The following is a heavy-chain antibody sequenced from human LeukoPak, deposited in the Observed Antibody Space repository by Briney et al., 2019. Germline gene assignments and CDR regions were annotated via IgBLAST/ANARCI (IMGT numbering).Heavy chain of an antibody. CDR3: ARPHKRYGSGRHYFDY. CDR1: GGSISSYY. Sequence: PSETLSLTCTVSGGSISSYYWSWIRQPPGKGLEWIGYIYYSGSTNYNPSLKSRVTISVDTSKNQFSLKLSSVTAADTAVYYCARPHKRYGSGRHYFDYWGQGTLVTVSS. CDR2: IYYSGST. V-gene: IGHV4-59*01. J-gene: IGHJ4*02. D-gene: IGHD3-10*01.